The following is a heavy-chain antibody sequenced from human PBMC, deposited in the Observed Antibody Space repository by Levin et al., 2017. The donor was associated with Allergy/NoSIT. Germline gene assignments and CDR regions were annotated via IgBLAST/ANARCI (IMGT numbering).Heavy chain of an antibody. CDR1: GGSIISSKW. CDR2: IYHSGTT. J-gene: IGHJ4*02. Sequence: SCVVSGGSIISSKWWSWVRQSPGKGLEWIGEIYHSGTTNYNPALKSRVAMSVDKSKNQFSLNLRSVTAEDTAVYYCARGVGGADSDYWGQGILVTVSS. CDR3: ARGVGGADSDY. V-gene: IGHV4-4*02. D-gene: IGHD2-2*01.